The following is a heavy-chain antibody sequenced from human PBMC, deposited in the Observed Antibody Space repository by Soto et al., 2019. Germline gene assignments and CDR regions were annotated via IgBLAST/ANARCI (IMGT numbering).Heavy chain of an antibody. D-gene: IGHD4-17*01. J-gene: IGHJ6*02. CDR1: GYTFTSYA. V-gene: IGHV1-3*01. CDR3: ARAYGEGYYGMDV. CDR2: INAGNGST. Sequence: ASVKVSCKASGYTFTSYAMHWVRQAPGQRLEWMGWINAGNGSTSYAQKFQGRVTMTRDTSTSTVYMELSSLRSEDTAVYYCARAYGEGYYGMDVWGQGTTVTVSS.